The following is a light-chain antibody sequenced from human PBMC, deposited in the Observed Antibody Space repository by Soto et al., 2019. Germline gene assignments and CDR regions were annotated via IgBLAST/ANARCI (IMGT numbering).Light chain of an antibody. Sequence: EIMLTQSPGTLSLSPGERATLSCRTSQSVSSSYLGWYQQKPGQAPRLLIYGASSRATGIPDRFSGSGSGTDFTLTISRLEPEDFAVYYCQQYGSSPLTFGGGTKVEIK. CDR2: GAS. CDR1: QSVSSSY. CDR3: QQYGSSPLT. V-gene: IGKV3-20*01. J-gene: IGKJ4*01.